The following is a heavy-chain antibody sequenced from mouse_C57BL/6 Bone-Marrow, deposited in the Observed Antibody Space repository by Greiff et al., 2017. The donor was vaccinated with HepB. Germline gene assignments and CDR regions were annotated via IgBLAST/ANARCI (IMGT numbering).Heavy chain of an antibody. J-gene: IGHJ4*01. CDR1: GFTFSDFY. D-gene: IGHD4-1*01. V-gene: IGHV7-1*01. CDR3: ARALTRAMDY. CDR2: SRNKANDYTT. Sequence: EVKLVESGGGLVQSGRSLRLSCATSGFTFSDFYMEWVRQAPGKGLEWIAASRNKANDYTTEYSASVKGRFIVSRDTSQSILYLQMNALRAEDTAIYYCARALTRAMDYWGQGTSVTVSS.